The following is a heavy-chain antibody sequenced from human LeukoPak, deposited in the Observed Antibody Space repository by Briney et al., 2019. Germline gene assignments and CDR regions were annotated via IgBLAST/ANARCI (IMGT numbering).Heavy chain of an antibody. CDR3: VRGLPGGFDS. J-gene: IGHJ4*02. V-gene: IGHV3-13*04. D-gene: IGHD3-16*01. CDR2: VGTAGDT. Sequence: GGSLRLSCAASGFTFRSYDMHWVRQAPGKGLEWVSGVGTAGDTYYSVSVKSRFTICRENAKNSLYLQMNSLRAGETAVYYCVRGLPGGFDSWGQGTLVTVSS. CDR1: GFTFRSYD.